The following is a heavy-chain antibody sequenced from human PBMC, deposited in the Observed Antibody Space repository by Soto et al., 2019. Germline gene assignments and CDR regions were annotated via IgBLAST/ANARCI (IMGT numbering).Heavy chain of an antibody. CDR1: GGSISSGDYY. D-gene: IGHD1-1*01. Sequence: PSETLSLTCTVSGGSISSGDYYWTWIRQHPGKGLEWIGNIYYSGDTYYKPSLKSRVTISVDTSKNQFSLKLSSVTAADTAVYYCATLSLIWYNFDYWGQGTLVTVSS. CDR2: IYYSGDT. V-gene: IGHV4-31*03. CDR3: ATLSLIWYNFDY. J-gene: IGHJ4*02.